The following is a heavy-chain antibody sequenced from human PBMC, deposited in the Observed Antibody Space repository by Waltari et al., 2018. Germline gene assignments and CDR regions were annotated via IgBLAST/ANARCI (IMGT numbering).Heavy chain of an antibody. CDR2: ISDIGGST. J-gene: IGHJ4*02. Sequence: EVRLLESGGGLVPPGGSLCLSCAAFGFHLRSHAMLWVRQAPGKGLDCVSTISDIGGSTYYADSVKGRFTISRDNSKITLYLQMSSLRVEDTAIYYCGKLDYDGNGFPNYFDHWGQGTLVTVSS. CDR3: GKLDYDGNGFPNYFDH. V-gene: IGHV3-23*01. D-gene: IGHD3-22*01. CDR1: GFHLRSHA.